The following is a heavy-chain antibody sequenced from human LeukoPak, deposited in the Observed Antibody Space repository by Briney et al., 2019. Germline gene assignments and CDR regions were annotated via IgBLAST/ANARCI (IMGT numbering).Heavy chain of an antibody. CDR2: VFYSGST. CDR1: GGSINSYY. D-gene: IGHD3-22*01. CDR3: ARHGGMIEDAFDI. J-gene: IGHJ3*02. Sequence: SETLSLTCAVYGGSINSYYWSWIRQPPGKGLEWIGSVFYSGSTYYNPSLKSRVTMSADTSKNQFSLKLSSVTAADTAVYYCARHGGMIEDAFDIWGQGTMVTVSS. V-gene: IGHV4-59*08.